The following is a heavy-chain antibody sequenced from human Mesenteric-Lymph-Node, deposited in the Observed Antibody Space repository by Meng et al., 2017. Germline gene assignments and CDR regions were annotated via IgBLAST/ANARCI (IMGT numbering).Heavy chain of an antibody. J-gene: IGHJ3*02. CDR2: SNAGNGNT. Sequence: ASAKVFCKASAYTFTSYAMHWVRQAPGQRLEWMGWSNAGNGNTKYSQEFQGRVTITRDTSASTAYMELSSLRSEDMAVYYCATWKYSSGWYEGDAFDIWGQGTMVTVSS. CDR3: ATWKYSSGWYEGDAFDI. V-gene: IGHV1-3*02. D-gene: IGHD6-19*01. CDR1: AYTFTSYA.